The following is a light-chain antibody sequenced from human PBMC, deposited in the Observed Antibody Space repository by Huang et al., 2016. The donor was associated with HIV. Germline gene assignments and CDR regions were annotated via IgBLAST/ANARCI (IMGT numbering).Light chain of an antibody. CDR3: QQYGGSPIT. V-gene: IGKV3-20*01. Sequence: EIVLTQSPGTLSLFPGERATLSCRASQSVSSSYLAWYQQKPGQAPRLLIYGASNGATGIPARFSGSGSGTDFTLTISRVEPEDVAVYYCQQYGGSPITFGQGTRLEIK. CDR1: QSVSSSY. J-gene: IGKJ5*01. CDR2: GAS.